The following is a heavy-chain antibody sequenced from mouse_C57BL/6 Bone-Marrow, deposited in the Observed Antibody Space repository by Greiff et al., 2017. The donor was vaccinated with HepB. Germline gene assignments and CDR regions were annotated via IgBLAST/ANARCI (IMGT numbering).Heavy chain of an antibody. CDR3: AREGAYYYGSSYPWFAY. CDR1: GYTFTSYW. J-gene: IGHJ3*01. CDR2: IDPSDSET. V-gene: IGHV1-52*01. D-gene: IGHD1-1*01. Sequence: VQLQQPGAELVRPGSSVKLSCKASGYTFTSYWMHWVKQRPIQGLEWIGNIDPSDSETHYNQKFKDKATLTVDKSSSTAYMQLSSLTSEDSAVYYCAREGAYYYGSSYPWFAYWGQGTLVTVSA.